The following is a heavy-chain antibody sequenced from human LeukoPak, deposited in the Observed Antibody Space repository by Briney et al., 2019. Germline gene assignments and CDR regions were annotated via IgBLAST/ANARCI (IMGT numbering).Heavy chain of an antibody. Sequence: GASVKVSCKASGGTLSRYAISWVRQAPGQGLEWMGGLIPIFGTANYAQKFQGRVTITADKSTSTAYMELSSLRSEDTAVYYCARLGSGSFNYYYYGMDVWGKGTTVTVSS. CDR2: LIPIFGTA. CDR3: ARLGSGSFNYYYYGMDV. D-gene: IGHD3-10*01. V-gene: IGHV1-69*06. CDR1: GGTLSRYA. J-gene: IGHJ6*04.